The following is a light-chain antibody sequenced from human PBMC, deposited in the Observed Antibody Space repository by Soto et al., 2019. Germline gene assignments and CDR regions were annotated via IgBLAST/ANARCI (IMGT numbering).Light chain of an antibody. Sequence: EIVLTQSPATLSLSPGERATLSCRASQSVSSYLAWYQQKPGQAPRLLIYDACNRATGIPARFSGSGSGTDFTLTISSLEPEDFAVYYCQHRSNWPPWTFGQGTKVEIK. CDR3: QHRSNWPPWT. CDR1: QSVSSY. J-gene: IGKJ1*01. CDR2: DAC. V-gene: IGKV3-11*01.